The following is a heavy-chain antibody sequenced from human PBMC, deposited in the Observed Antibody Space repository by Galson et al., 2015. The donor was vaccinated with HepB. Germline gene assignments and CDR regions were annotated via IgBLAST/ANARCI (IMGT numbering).Heavy chain of an antibody. V-gene: IGHV3-30-3*01. Sequence: SLRLSCAASGFTFSSYAMHWVRQAPGKGLEWVAVISYDGSNKYYADSVKGRFTISRDNSKNTLYLQMNSLRAEDTAVYYCAREGGGNSGWAFDIWGQGTMVTVSS. D-gene: IGHD4-23*01. CDR2: ISYDGSNK. CDR3: AREGGGNSGWAFDI. CDR1: GFTFSSYA. J-gene: IGHJ3*02.